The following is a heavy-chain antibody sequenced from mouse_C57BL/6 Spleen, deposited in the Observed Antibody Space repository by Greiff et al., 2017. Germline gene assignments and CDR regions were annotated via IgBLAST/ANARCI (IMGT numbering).Heavy chain of an antibody. CDR1: GYTFTSYW. CDR2: IHPNSGST. Sequence: VKLVESGAELVKPGASVKLSCKASGYTFTSYWMHWVKQRPGQGLEWIGMIHPNSGSTNYNEKFKSKATLTVDKSSSTAYMQLSSLTSEDSAVYYCARSRGTTVDYFDYWGQGTTLTVSS. J-gene: IGHJ2*01. V-gene: IGHV1-64*01. CDR3: ARSRGTTVDYFDY. D-gene: IGHD1-1*01.